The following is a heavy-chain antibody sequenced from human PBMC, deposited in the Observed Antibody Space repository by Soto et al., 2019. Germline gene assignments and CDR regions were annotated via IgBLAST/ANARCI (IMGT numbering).Heavy chain of an antibody. Sequence: GASVKVSCKASGGTFSSYAISWVRQAPGQGLEWMGGIIPIFGTANYAQKFQGRVTITADESMSTAYMELSSLRSEDTAVYYCASTRHYYDSSGPKYFDYWGQGTLVTVSS. V-gene: IGHV1-69*13. CDR1: GGTFSSYA. CDR2: IIPIFGTA. CDR3: ASTRHYYDSSGPKYFDY. D-gene: IGHD3-22*01. J-gene: IGHJ4*02.